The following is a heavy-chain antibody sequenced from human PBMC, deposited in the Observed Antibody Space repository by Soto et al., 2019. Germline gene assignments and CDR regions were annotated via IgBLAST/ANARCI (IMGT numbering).Heavy chain of an antibody. CDR2: IYYSGNT. Sequence: SETLSLTCTVSGGSISSYYWSWIRQPPGKGLEWIGYIYYSGNTCYNPSLKSRVTISVDTSKNQFSLKLSSVTAADTAVYYCASLTVLLHWFDPWGQGTLVTVS. J-gene: IGHJ5*02. V-gene: IGHV4-59*04. CDR1: GGSISSYY. D-gene: IGHD3-10*01. CDR3: ASLTVLLHWFDP.